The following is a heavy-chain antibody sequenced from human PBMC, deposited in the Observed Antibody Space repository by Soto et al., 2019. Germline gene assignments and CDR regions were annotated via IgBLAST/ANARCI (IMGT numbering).Heavy chain of an antibody. J-gene: IGHJ5*01. CDR1: RGAFGDYW. D-gene: IGHD3-10*02. V-gene: IGHV3-74*01. CDR3: ASDVPHNWFDS. CDR2: INRDANDI. Sequence: EVQLVESGGGLVQPGGSLRLSCEASRGAFGDYWMHWVRQAPGEGLVWVSRINRDANDIIYADSVKGRFTASRDNAKNMVFLQMNSLRVDDTAVYYCASDVPHNWFDSWGPGTLVTVSS.